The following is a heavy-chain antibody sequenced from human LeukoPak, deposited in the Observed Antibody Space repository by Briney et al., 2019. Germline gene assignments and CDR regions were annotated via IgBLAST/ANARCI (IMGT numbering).Heavy chain of an antibody. Sequence: ASVKVSCKASGGTFSSYAISWVRQAPGQGLEWMGGIIPIFGTANYAQKFQGRVTITADESTSTAYMELSSLRSEDTAVYYCASSSIAARGGDYFDYWGQGTLVTVSS. D-gene: IGHD6-6*01. J-gene: IGHJ4*02. CDR2: IIPIFGTA. V-gene: IGHV1-69*13. CDR3: ASSSIAARGGDYFDY. CDR1: GGTFSSYA.